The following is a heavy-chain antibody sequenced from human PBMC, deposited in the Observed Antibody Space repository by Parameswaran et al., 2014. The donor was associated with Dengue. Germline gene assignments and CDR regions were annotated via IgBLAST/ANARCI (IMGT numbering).Heavy chain of an antibody. D-gene: IGHD5-18*01. J-gene: IGHJ6*02. CDR3: ARRDTPLAHNYNKYGIDV. CDR2: IFYTGST. Sequence: WIRQPPGKGLEWIGTIFYTGSTFYNPSLESRLTMSVDTSKNQFSLKLSSVTAADTAVYYCARRDTPLAHNYNKYGIDVWGQGTTVTVSS. V-gene: IGHV4-39*01.